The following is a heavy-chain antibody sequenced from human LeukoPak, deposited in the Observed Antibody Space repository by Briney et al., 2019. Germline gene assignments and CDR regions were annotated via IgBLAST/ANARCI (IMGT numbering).Heavy chain of an antibody. V-gene: IGHV3-21*01. CDR3: VRDFGD. J-gene: IGHJ4*02. D-gene: IGHD3-3*01. CDR1: GFTFSTYA. Sequence: GGSLRLSCAASGFTFSTYAMSWVRQAPGKGLEWVSSISSESRNIYYADSVKGRFTISRDNARNSVYLQMNSLRAEDTAVYYCVRDFGDWGQGTLVTVSS. CDR2: ISSESRNI.